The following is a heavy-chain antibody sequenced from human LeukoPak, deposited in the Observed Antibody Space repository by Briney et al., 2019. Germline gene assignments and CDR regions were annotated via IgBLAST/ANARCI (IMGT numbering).Heavy chain of an antibody. J-gene: IGHJ4*02. CDR2: ISWDGGST. Sequence: GGSLRLSCAASGFTFDDYTMHWVRQAPGKGLEWVSLISWDGGSTYYADSVKGRFTISRDNAKNSLYLQMNSLRAEDTAVYYCARVARGIVGGVDYWGQGTLVTVSS. CDR3: ARVARGIVGGVDY. D-gene: IGHD1-26*01. CDR1: GFTFDDYT. V-gene: IGHV3-43*01.